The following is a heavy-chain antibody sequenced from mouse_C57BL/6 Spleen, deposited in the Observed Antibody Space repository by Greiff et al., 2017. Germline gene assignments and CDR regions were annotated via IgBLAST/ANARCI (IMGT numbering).Heavy chain of an antibody. CDR3: ARGGTYAMDY. V-gene: IGHV1-55*01. J-gene: IGHJ4*01. D-gene: IGHD3-3*01. CDR1: GYTFTSYW. Sequence: VQLQQPGAELVKPGASVKMSCKASGYTFTSYWITWVKQRPGQGLEWIGDIYPGSGSTNYNEKFKSKATLTVATSSSTAYMQLSSLTSEDSAVYYCARGGTYAMDYWGQGTSVTVSS. CDR2: IYPGSGST.